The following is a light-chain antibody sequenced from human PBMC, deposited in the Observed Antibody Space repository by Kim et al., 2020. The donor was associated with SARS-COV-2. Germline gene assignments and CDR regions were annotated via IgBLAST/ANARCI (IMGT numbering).Light chain of an antibody. V-gene: IGKV3-11*01. CDR2: DAS. CDR1: QSVSSY. CDR3: QQRSNWLT. Sequence: SLSPGERATLSCRASQSVSSYLAWYQQKPGQAPRLLIYDASNRATGIPARFSGSGSGTDFTLTISSLEPEDFAVYYCQQRSNWLTFGGGTEVDIK. J-gene: IGKJ4*01.